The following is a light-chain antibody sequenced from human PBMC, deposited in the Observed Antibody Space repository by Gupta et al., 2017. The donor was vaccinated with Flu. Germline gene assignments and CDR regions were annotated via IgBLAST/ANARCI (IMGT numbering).Light chain of an antibody. J-gene: IGLJ2*01. Sequence: SLDLTQPPSVSVSPGQTARITCSGDNLGRKYVWWYQQRPGQSPLLLIYEDNKRPAGIPERFSGFNSGNIATLTITESQAMDEDDYYCQAWVSGTAVFGGGTRLTVL. CDR1: NLGRKY. V-gene: IGLV3-1*01. CDR3: QAWVSGTAV. CDR2: EDN.